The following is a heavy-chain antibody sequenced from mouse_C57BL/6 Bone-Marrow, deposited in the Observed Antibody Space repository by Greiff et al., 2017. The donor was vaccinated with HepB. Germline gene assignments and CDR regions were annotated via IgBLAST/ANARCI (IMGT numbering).Heavy chain of an antibody. J-gene: IGHJ3*01. V-gene: IGHV2-2*01. D-gene: IGHD1-1*01. CDR1: GFSLTSYG. Sequence: QVQLKESGPGLVQPSQSLSITCTVSGFSLTSYGVHWVRQSPGKGLEWLGVIWSGGSTDYNAAFISRLSISKDNSKSQVFFKMNSLQADDTAIYYCARFLYYYGSSYFWFAYWGQGTLVTVSA. CDR2: IWSGGST. CDR3: ARFLYYYGSSYFWFAY.